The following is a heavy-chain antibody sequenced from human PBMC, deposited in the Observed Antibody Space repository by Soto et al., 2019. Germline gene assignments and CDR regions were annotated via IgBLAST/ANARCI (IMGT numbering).Heavy chain of an antibody. J-gene: IGHJ5*02. Sequence: EVQLVESGGGLVQPGGSLRLSCAASGFSFSTYWMNWVRLAPGKGLEWVANIKKDGSVKLYVASVEGRFTISRDNAKNSLFLQMNNVRVDDTAMYYCVGGNGWLMDTWGQGTPVIVSS. CDR2: IKKDGSVK. CDR1: GFSFSTYW. V-gene: IGHV3-7*03. D-gene: IGHD6-19*01. CDR3: VGGNGWLMDT.